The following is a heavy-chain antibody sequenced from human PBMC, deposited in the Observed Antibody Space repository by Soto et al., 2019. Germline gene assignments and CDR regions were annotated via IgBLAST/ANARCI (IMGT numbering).Heavy chain of an antibody. D-gene: IGHD1-1*01. Sequence: PSETLSLTCAVSGYSLSSGYYWGWIRQPPGKGLEWIGSIYHSGSTYYNPSLKSRVIISIDTSKNQLSLKLSSVTAADPAVYFCARDLSSPIYAWNGNFDYWGKGTLVTVSS. CDR3: ARDLSSPIYAWNGNFDY. J-gene: IGHJ4*02. V-gene: IGHV4-38-2*02. CDR2: IYHSGST. CDR1: GYSLSSGYY.